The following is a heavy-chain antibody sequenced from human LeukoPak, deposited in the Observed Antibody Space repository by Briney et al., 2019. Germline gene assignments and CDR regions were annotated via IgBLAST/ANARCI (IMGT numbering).Heavy chain of an antibody. V-gene: IGHV3-23*01. CDR2: IDYDGGSG. D-gene: IGHD6-19*01. CDR1: GFTFSSYA. CDR3: TRNSGWYGLS. Sequence: GGSLRLSCAASGFTFSSYAMSWVRQAPGKGLEGVSSIDYDGGSGHYADSVKGRFTISRDNSNNTLFLHLNSLRGEDTAVYYCTRNSGWYGLSWGQGTLVTVSS. J-gene: IGHJ1*01.